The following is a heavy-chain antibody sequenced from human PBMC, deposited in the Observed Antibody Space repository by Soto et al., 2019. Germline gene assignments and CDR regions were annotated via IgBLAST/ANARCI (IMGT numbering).Heavy chain of an antibody. J-gene: IGHJ4*02. CDR1: GFTVSSNY. D-gene: IGHD6-19*01. CDR2: IYSGGST. V-gene: IGHV3-53*02. CDR3: ARGKDSSGWTFDY. Sequence: EVQLVETGGGLIQPGGSLRLSCAASGFTVSSNYMSWVRQAPGKGLEWVSVIYSGGSTYYADSVKGRFTISRDNSKNTLYLQMNILRAEDTAVYYCARGKDSSGWTFDYWGQGTLVTVSS.